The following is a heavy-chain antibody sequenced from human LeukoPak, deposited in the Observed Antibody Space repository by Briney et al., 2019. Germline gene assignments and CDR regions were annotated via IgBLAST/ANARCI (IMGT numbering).Heavy chain of an antibody. J-gene: IGHJ4*02. CDR1: GFTFSIYS. V-gene: IGHV3-21*01. D-gene: IGHD3-3*01. CDR3: ARGHYDFWSGAPAY. CDR2: LSSSSSCI. Sequence: PGGSLRLSCAASGFTFSIYSMNWVRQAPGKGRGWGSSLSSSSSCIYYADSVKGRFTISRDNAKNSLYLQMNSLRAEGTAVYYCARGHYDFWSGAPAYWGQGTLVTVSS.